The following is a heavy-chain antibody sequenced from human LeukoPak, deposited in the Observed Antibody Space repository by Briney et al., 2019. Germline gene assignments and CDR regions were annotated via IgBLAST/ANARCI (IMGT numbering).Heavy chain of an antibody. CDR2: INPNSGGT. CDR3: ARLGLIAAAGKPRLPPRYYYMDV. J-gene: IGHJ6*03. V-gene: IGHV1-2*02. Sequence: ASVKVSCKASGYTFTGYYMHWVRQAPGQGLEWMGWINPNSGGTNYAQKFQGRVTMTRDTSISTAYMELSRLRSDDTAVYYCARLGLIAAAGKPRLPPRYYYMDVWGKGTTVTISS. D-gene: IGHD6-13*01. CDR1: GYTFTGYY.